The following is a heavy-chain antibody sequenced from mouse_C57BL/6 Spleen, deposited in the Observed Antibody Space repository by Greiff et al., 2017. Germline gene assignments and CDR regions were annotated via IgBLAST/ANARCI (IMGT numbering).Heavy chain of an antibody. CDR1: GYTFTDYY. Sequence: VQLQQSGPELVKPGASVKISCKASGYTFTDYYMNWVKQSHGKSLEWIGDINPNNGGTSYNQKFKGKATLTVDKSSSTAYMELRSLTSEDSAVYYCARAPLSAMDYWGQGTSVTVSS. V-gene: IGHV1-26*01. J-gene: IGHJ4*01. CDR3: ARAPLSAMDY. CDR2: INPNNGGT.